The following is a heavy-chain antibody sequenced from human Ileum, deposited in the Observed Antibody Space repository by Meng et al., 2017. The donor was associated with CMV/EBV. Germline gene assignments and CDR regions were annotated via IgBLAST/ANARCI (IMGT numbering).Heavy chain of an antibody. Sequence: SPTLSLTCTVSGGSISSYYWSWIRQPPGKGLEWIGYIYYSGSTNYNPYLKSQVTISVDTSKNQFSLKLSSVTAADTAVYYCARAYSGLDYWGQGTLVTVSS. CDR1: GGSISSYY. J-gene: IGHJ4*02. V-gene: IGHV4-59*01. CDR3: ARAYSGLDY. CDR2: IYYSGST. D-gene: IGHD1-26*01.